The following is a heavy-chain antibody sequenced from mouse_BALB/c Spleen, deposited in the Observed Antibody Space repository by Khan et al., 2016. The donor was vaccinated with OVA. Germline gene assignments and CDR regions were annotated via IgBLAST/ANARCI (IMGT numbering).Heavy chain of an antibody. J-gene: IGHJ4*01. CDR2: ISYSGGT. V-gene: IGHV3-2*02. D-gene: IGHD1-1*01. CDR3: ARQNYYVKALDD. Sequence: EVQLQESGPGLVKPSQSLSLTCTVTGYSITSNYAWSWIRQFPGTNLEWMGSISYSGGTSYHPSLKCRISVTRDTSETQFFLQLSSVTTEDPATSDSARQNYYVKALDDWGQGTEVNVSS. CDR1: GYSITSNYA.